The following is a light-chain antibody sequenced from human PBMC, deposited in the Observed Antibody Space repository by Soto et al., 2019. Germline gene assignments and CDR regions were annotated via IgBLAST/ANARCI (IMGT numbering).Light chain of an antibody. V-gene: IGLV1-40*01. Sequence: QSVLTQPPSVSGAPGQRVTISCTVSYSNIGSGYDVHWYQQLPGSAPKLLIYVNSNRPSGVPDRFSASKSGTSASLAITGLQAEDEADYYCQSYDGSLRGSVFGGGTKVTVL. CDR2: VNS. CDR3: QSYDGSLRGSV. J-gene: IGLJ3*02. CDR1: YSNIGSGYD.